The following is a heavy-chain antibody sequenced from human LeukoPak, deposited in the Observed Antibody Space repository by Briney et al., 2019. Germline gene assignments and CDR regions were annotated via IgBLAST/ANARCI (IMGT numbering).Heavy chain of an antibody. CDR2: TYYRSTWYN. V-gene: IGHV6-1*01. Sequence: SQTLSLTCAISGDSVSSNSVTWNWIRQSPSRGLEWLGRTYYRSTWYNDYAVSVRSRITVNPDASKNQFSLHLNSVTPEDTAVYYCARRLTQYDCFDPWGQGILVTVSS. J-gene: IGHJ5*02. D-gene: IGHD2-2*01. CDR3: ARRLTQYDCFDP. CDR1: GDSVSSNSVT.